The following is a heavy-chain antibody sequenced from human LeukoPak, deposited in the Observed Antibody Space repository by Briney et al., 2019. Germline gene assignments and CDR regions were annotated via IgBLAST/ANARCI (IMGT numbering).Heavy chain of an antibody. V-gene: IGHV4-4*07. D-gene: IGHD3-9*01. CDR2: IYTRGST. CDR3: ARDLPTSTYYDILTGYYKSAYGMDV. Sequence: SETLSLTCTVSGGSISSYYWSWIRQPAGKGLEWIGRIYTRGSTNYNPSLKSRVTMSVDTSKNQFSLKLSSVTAADTAVYYCARDLPTSTYYDILTGYYKSAYGMDVWGQGTTVTVSS. CDR1: GGSISSYY. J-gene: IGHJ6*02.